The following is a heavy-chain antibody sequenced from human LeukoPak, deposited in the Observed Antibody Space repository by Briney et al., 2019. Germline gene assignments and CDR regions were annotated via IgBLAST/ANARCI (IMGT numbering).Heavy chain of an antibody. CDR3: AREGIYYDTGFDY. V-gene: IGHV3-23*01. Sequence: PGGSLRLSCVASGFTFSTYVMTWVRQAPGKGLEWVSIISGRGITTYYADSVKGRFTISRDNSKNTLYLQMNSLRAEDTAVYYCAREGIYYDTGFDYWGQGTLVTVSS. CDR2: ISGRGITT. J-gene: IGHJ4*02. CDR1: GFTFSTYV. D-gene: IGHD3-22*01.